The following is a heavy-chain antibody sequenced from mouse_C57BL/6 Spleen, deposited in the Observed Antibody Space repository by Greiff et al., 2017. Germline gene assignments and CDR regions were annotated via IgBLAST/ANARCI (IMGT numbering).Heavy chain of an antibody. D-gene: IGHD4-1*01. J-gene: IGHJ4*01. CDR3: ASRTGPYYAMDY. V-gene: IGHV2-2*01. CDR2: IWSGGST. Sequence: VKLMESGPGLVQPSQSLSITCTVSGFSLTSYGVHWVRQSPGKGLEWLGVIWSGGSTDYNAAFISRLSISKDNSKSQVFFKMNSLQADDTAIYYCASRTGPYYAMDYWGQGTSVTVSS. CDR1: GFSLTSYG.